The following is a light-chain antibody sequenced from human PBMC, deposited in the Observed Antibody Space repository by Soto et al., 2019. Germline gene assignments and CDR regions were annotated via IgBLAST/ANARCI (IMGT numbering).Light chain of an antibody. CDR3: SSYTSSSTPLYV. Sequence: QSALTQPASVSGSPGQSITISCTGISSDVGTYNYVPWYQQHPGKAPRVMIYDVSYRPSGVSNRFSGSKSGNTASLTISGLQTEYEAEYYCSSYTSSSTPLYVFGTGTKLTVL. CDR2: DVS. J-gene: IGLJ1*01. CDR1: SSDVGTYNY. V-gene: IGLV2-14*01.